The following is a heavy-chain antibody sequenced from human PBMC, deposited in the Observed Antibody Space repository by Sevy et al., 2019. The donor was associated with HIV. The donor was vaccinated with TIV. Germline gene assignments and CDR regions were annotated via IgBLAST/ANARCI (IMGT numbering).Heavy chain of an antibody. Sequence: GGSLRLSCAASGFTFNFHGMDWVRQAPGRGLEWVAFIWHDGSNKYMADSVKGRFTISRDNSKNTLFLQMNSLTVEDTAVYYCARETDNSARWLDPWGQRTLVTVSS. D-gene: IGHD4-4*01. J-gene: IGHJ5*02. CDR3: ARETDNSARWLDP. V-gene: IGHV3-30*02. CDR1: GFTFNFHG. CDR2: IWHDGSNK.